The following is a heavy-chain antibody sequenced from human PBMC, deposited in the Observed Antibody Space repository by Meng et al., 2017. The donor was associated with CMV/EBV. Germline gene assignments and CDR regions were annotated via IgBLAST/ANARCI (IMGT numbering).Heavy chain of an antibody. CDR3: ARSNDWFDP. CDR1: GGSFSGYY. Sequence: SQTLSLTCAVYGGSFSGYYWSWIRQPPGKGLEWIGEINHSGSTNYNQSLKSRVTISVDTSKNQFSLKLSSVTAADTAVYYCARSNDWFDPWGQGTLVTVSS. CDR2: INHSGST. J-gene: IGHJ5*02. V-gene: IGHV4-34*01.